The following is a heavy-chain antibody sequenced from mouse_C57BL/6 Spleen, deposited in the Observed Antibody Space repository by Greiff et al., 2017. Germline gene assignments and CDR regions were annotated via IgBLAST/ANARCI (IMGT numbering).Heavy chain of an antibody. V-gene: IGHV1-74*01. D-gene: IGHD1-1*01. CDR1: GYTFTSYW. Sequence: QVQLKESGAELVKPGASVKVSCKASGYTFTSYWMHWVKQRPGQGLEWIGRIHPSDSDTNYNQKFKGKATLTVDKSSSTAYMQLSSLTSEDSAVYYCALLPHYYAMDYWGQGTSVTVSS. J-gene: IGHJ4*01. CDR2: IHPSDSDT. CDR3: ALLPHYYAMDY.